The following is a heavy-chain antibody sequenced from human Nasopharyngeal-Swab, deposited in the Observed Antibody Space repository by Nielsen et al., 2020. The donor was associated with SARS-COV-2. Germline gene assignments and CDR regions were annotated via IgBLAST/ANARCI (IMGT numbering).Heavy chain of an antibody. CDR2: IPSSSSYI. Sequence: GESLKLSCAASGFTFSTSNLNLVRHAPGKLLEWVSSIPSSSSYIYYADSVKGRFTISRDNAENSLYLQMDSLRAEDTAVYYCARDPTTPGLGGYSFPYCDYWGQGTLVTVSS. CDR1: GFTFSTSN. J-gene: IGHJ4*02. D-gene: IGHD5-18*01. CDR3: ARDPTTPGLGGYSFPYCDY. V-gene: IGHV3-21*01.